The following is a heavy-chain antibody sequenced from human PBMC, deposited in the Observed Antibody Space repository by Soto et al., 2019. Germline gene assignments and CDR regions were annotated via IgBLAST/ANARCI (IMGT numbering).Heavy chain of an antibody. J-gene: IGHJ5*02. CDR3: AKLPAALKPNNWFDP. CDR2: ISGSGGST. Sequence: GGSLRLSCAASGFTFSSYAMSWVRQAPGKGLEWVSAISGSGGSTYYADSVKGRFTISRDNSKNTLCLQMNSLRAEDTAVYYCAKLPAALKPNNWFDPWGQGTLVTVSS. V-gene: IGHV3-23*01. D-gene: IGHD2-2*01. CDR1: GFTFSSYA.